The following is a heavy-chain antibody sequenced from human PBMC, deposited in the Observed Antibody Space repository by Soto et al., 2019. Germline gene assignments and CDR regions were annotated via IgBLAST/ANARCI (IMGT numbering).Heavy chain of an antibody. CDR3: ARFGGYSYGADY. CDR2: IYYSGST. J-gene: IGHJ4*02. D-gene: IGHD5-18*01. Sequence: SETLSLTCTVSGGSISSGGYYLSWIRQHPGKGLEWIGYIYYSGSTYYNPSLKSRVTISVDTSKNQFSLKLSSVTAADTAVYYCARFGGYSYGADYWGQGTLVTVSS. V-gene: IGHV4-31*03. CDR1: GGSISSGGYY.